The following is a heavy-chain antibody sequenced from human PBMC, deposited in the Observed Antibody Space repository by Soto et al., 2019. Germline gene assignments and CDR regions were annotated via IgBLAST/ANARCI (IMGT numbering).Heavy chain of an antibody. CDR3: ATAKRGTVSLLSA. CDR2: LNPYSGAT. Sequence: QVQLVQSGAELRKPGASVKVSCKASGYPFNDNHIHWVRQAPGQGLEWMGWLNPYSGATTYGANCKGRINLTRDTSLSTSYLELIGLRSDYTAVYYCATAKRGTVSLLSAWGQGTLVTVSS. CDR1: GYPFNDNH. D-gene: IGHD4-4*01. J-gene: IGHJ5*01. V-gene: IGHV1-2*02.